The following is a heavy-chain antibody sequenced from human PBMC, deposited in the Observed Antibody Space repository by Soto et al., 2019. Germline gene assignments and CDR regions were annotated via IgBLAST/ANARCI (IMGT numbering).Heavy chain of an antibody. V-gene: IGHV1-69*02. J-gene: IGHJ5*02. Sequence: QVQLVQSGAEVKKPGSSVKVSCKASGGTFSSYTISWVRQAPGQGLEWMGRIIPILGIANYAQKFQGRVTITADKSTSTAYMELSSLRSEDTAVYYCAGVATTHYNWIDPWGQGTLVTVSS. D-gene: IGHD5-12*01. CDR2: IIPILGIA. CDR3: AGVATTHYNWIDP. CDR1: GGTFSSYT.